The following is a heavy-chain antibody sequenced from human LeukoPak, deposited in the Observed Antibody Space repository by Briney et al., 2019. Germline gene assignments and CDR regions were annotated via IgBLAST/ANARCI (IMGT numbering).Heavy chain of an antibody. CDR3: ARTRQGSNTFDL. Sequence: SGTLSLTCAVSGGSISTKNWWSWVRQAPGRGLEWIGEIHLSGTTNYNPSLTSRATISIDKSKTQLSLKVDSVTAADTAVYYCARTRQGSNTFDLWGQGTMVTVPS. V-gene: IGHV4-4*02. D-gene: IGHD3-10*01. J-gene: IGHJ3*01. CDR2: IHLSGTT. CDR1: GGSISTKNW.